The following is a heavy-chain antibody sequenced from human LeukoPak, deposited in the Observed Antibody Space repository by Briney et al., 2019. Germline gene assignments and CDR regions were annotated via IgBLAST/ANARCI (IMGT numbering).Heavy chain of an antibody. CDR1: GGSIRGYY. CDR2: IYYSGST. J-gene: IGHJ6*02. CDR3: ARRTVTTWDYYGMDV. V-gene: IGHV4-59*08. D-gene: IGHD4-17*01. Sequence: SETLSLTCTVSGGSIRGYYWSWIRQPPGKGLEWIGYIYYSGSTNYNPSLKSRVTISVDTSKNQFSLKLSSVTAADTAVYYCARRTVTTWDYYGMDVWGQGTTVTVSS.